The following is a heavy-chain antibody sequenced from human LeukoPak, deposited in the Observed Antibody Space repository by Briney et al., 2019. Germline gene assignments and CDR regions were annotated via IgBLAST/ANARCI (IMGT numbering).Heavy chain of an antibody. D-gene: IGHD6-13*01. CDR1: GGSFSGYY. V-gene: IGHV4-34*01. Sequence: SETLSLTCAVYGGSFSGYYWSWIRQPPGKGLEGIGEINHSGSTNYKPSLKSRVTISVDTSKNQFSLKLSSVPAADTAVYYCARSKLRSSSWYSRTYNWFDPWGQGTLVTVSS. J-gene: IGHJ5*02. CDR3: ARSKLRSSSWYSRTYNWFDP. CDR2: INHSGST.